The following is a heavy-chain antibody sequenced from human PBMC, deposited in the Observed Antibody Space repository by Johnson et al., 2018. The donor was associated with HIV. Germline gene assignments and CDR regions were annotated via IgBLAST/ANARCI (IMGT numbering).Heavy chain of an antibody. CDR2: IRYDGNNK. D-gene: IGHD2-15*01. CDR1: GITFSSSG. V-gene: IGHV3-30*02. Sequence: QVQLVESGGGVVQPGGSLRLSCAASGITFSSSGMNWVRQAPGKGLEWVSFIRYDGNNKYYADSVKGRFTISRDNSKNTLYLQMNSLRVEDTAVYYCARSKDCSGGSCPDAFDIWGQGTMLIVSS. J-gene: IGHJ3*02. CDR3: ARSKDCSGGSCPDAFDI.